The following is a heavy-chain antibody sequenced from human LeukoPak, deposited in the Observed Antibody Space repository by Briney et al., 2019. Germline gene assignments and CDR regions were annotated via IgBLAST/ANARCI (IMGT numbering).Heavy chain of an antibody. Sequence: GASVTVSFTASGYTFTNYYMQWVRQAPGQGLEWMGIINPSRDSAIYAHNFQGRVTTSRDTCTTTVYMELSSLRSEDTAVYYCARVQSYFDYWGQGTLVTVSS. D-gene: IGHD4-11*01. CDR3: ARVQSYFDY. V-gene: IGHV1-46*01. J-gene: IGHJ4*02. CDR2: INPSRDSA. CDR1: GYTFTNYY.